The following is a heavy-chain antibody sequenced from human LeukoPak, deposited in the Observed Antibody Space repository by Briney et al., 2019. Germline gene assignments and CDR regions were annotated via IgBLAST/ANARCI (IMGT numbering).Heavy chain of an antibody. J-gene: IGHJ4*02. CDR2: ISDSGGSP. V-gene: IGHV3-23*01. D-gene: IGHD6-13*01. CDR3: ARTAGSSWSYFNY. Sequence: PGGSLRLSCAASGFTFSNYAMSWVRQAPGKGLEWVSTISDSGGSPYYADSVKGRFAISRDNSKNTLYLQMNSLRAEDTAVYYCARTAGSSWSYFNYWGQGALVTVSS. CDR1: GFTFSNYA.